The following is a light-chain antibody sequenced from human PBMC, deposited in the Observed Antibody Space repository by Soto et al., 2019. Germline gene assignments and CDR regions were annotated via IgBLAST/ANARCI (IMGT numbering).Light chain of an antibody. CDR2: DAS. V-gene: IGKV1-5*01. CDR1: QSISSL. Sequence: DIQMTQSPSTLSASVGDRVTITCRASQSISSLLAWYQQKPGKAPTLLLYDASSLESGAPSRFSGSGSGTEFPLTISSLQTADFETDYCQQYNSYSWTFGQGTKVEIK. CDR3: QQYNSYSWT. J-gene: IGKJ1*01.